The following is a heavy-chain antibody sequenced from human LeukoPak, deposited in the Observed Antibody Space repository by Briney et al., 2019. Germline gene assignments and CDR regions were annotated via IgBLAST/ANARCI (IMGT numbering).Heavy chain of an antibody. J-gene: IGHJ3*02. CDR1: GGSISSYY. CDR3: ARDLTKIGRLHDAFDI. V-gene: IGHV4-59*12. CDR2: IYYSGST. Sequence: SETLSLTCTVSGGSISSYYWSWIRQPPGKGLEWIGYIYYSGSTNYNPSLRSRVTMSVDTSKNQFSLKLSSVTAADTAVYYCARDLTKIGRLHDAFDIWGQGTMVTVSS.